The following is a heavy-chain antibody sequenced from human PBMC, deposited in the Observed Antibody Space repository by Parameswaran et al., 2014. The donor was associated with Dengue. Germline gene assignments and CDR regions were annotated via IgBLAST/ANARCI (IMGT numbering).Heavy chain of an antibody. D-gene: IGHD2-2*01. V-gene: IGHV3-7*04. J-gene: IGHJ5*02. Sequence: VRQMPGKGLEWVANIKEDGSEKYYVDPVKGRFTISRDNAKNSLYLQMNNLRPEDTAVYYCARGRSSTRSNWFDPWGQGTLVTVSS. CDR3: ARGRSSTRSNWFDP. CDR2: IKEDGSEK.